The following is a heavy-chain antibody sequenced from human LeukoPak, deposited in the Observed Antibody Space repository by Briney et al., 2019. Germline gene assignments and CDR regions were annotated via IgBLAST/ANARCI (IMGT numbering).Heavy chain of an antibody. J-gene: IGHJ4*02. V-gene: IGHV4-31*03. CDR1: GGSISSGGYY. D-gene: IGHD6-13*01. CDR3: ARGYQYSSSWPVDY. Sequence: SQTLFLTCTVSGGSISSGGYYWSWIRQHPGKGLEWIGYIYYSGSTYYNPSLKSRVTISVDTSKNQFSLKLSSVTAADTAVYYCARGYQYSSSWPVDYWGQGTLVTVSS. CDR2: IYYSGST.